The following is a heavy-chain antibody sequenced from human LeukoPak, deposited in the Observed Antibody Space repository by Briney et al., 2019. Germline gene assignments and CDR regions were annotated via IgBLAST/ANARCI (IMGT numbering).Heavy chain of an antibody. J-gene: IGHJ4*02. D-gene: IGHD3-10*01. CDR3: ARGVRGGTVVWFGELSYFDY. CDR2: ISSSGSTI. Sequence: GSLRLSCAASGFTFSSYEMNGVRQAPGEGLEWVSYISSSGSTIYYADSVKGRFTISRDNAKNSLYLQMNSLRVEDTAVYYCARGVRGGTVVWFGELSYFDYWGQGTLVTVSS. CDR1: GFTFSSYE. V-gene: IGHV3-48*03.